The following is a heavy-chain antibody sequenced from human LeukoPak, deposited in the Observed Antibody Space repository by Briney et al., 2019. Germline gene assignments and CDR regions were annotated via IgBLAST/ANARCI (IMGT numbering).Heavy chain of an antibody. Sequence: MSSETLSLTCTVSGGSISSYYWSWIRQPPGKGLEWIGYIYYSGSTYYNPSLKSRVTISVDTSKNQFSLKLSSVTAADTAVYYCARDCSGGSCYYYYGMDVWGQGTTVTVSS. J-gene: IGHJ6*02. D-gene: IGHD2-15*01. CDR3: ARDCSGGSCYYYYGMDV. CDR1: GGSISSYY. V-gene: IGHV4-59*12. CDR2: IYYSGST.